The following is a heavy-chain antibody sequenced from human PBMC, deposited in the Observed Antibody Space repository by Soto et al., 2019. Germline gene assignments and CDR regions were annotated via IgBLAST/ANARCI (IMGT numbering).Heavy chain of an antibody. D-gene: IGHD6-19*01. CDR2: INAGNGNT. CDR1: GYTFTSYA. V-gene: IGHV1-3*01. J-gene: IGHJ4*02. CDR3: ARGAQPLAGTTGPDDY. Sequence: QVQLVQSGAEVKKPGASVKVSCKASGYTFTSYAMHWVRQAPGQRLEWMGWINAGNGNTKYSQKFQGRVTITRDTSASTAYMELSSLRSEDTAVYYCARGAQPLAGTTGPDDYWGQGTLVTVSS.